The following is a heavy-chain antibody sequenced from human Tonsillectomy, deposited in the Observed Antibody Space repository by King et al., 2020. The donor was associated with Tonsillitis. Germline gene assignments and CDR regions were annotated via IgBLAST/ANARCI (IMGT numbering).Heavy chain of an antibody. J-gene: IGHJ4*02. CDR2: INSDGSST. CDR1: GFTFSNYW. Sequence: VQLVESGGSLVQPGGSLRLSCAASGFTFSNYWMHWVRQAPGKGLMWVSRINSDGSSTAYADSVKGRFTISRDNANNALFLQMNSLRAEDTAVYHCVSDAPFCGWGQGTLVTVSS. CDR3: VSDAPFCG. V-gene: IGHV3-74*01.